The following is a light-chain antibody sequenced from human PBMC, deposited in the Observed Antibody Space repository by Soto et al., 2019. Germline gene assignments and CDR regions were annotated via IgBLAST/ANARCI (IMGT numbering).Light chain of an antibody. CDR1: SSNIGAGYD. CDR2: VNI. Sequence: QSVLTQPPSVSGAPGQRVTISCTGSSSNIGAGYDVHWYQQLPGTAPKLLIYVNINRPSGVPDRFSGSKSGTSASLAITGLQAGDVADYYCQSYDSSLSGHVVFGGGTKLTVL. V-gene: IGLV1-40*01. J-gene: IGLJ2*01. CDR3: QSYDSSLSGHVV.